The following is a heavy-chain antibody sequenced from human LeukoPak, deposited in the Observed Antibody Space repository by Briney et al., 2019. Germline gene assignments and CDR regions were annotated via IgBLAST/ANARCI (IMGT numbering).Heavy chain of an antibody. D-gene: IGHD3-22*01. V-gene: IGHV4-39*07. CDR1: GGSISSSGYY. J-gene: IGHJ3*02. Sequence: SETLSLTCTVSGGSISSSGYYWGWIRQPPGKGLEWIGSMYYSGSTYYNPSLKSRVTISVDTSKNHFSLKLSSVTAADTAVYYCARGDYYDSSGRRDAFDIWGQGTMVTVSS. CDR2: MYYSGST. CDR3: ARGDYYDSSGRRDAFDI.